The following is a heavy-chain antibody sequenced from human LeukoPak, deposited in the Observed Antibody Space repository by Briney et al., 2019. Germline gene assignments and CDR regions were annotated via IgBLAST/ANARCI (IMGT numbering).Heavy chain of an antibody. CDR1: GGSISSGDYY. CDR3: AVRLGSVVTPTNWFDP. V-gene: IGHV4-30-4*08. J-gene: IGHJ5*02. Sequence: SETLSLTCTVSGGSISSGDYYWSWIRQPPGKGLEWIGYIYYSGSTYYNPSLKSRVTISVDTSKNQFSLKLSSVTAADTAVYYCAVRLGSVVTPTNWFDPWGQGTLVTVSS. CDR2: IYYSGST. D-gene: IGHD4-23*01.